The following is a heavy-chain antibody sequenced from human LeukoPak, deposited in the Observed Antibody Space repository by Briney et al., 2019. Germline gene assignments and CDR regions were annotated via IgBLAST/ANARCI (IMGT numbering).Heavy chain of an antibody. J-gene: IGHJ6*03. Sequence: SETLSLTCTVSGGSISSYYWSWIRQPPGKGLEWIGYIYYSGSTNYNPSLKSRVTISVDTSKNQFSLKLSSVTAADTAVYYCARGTRGGVPYSSGWPAVPYYYYMDVWGKGTTVTVSS. V-gene: IGHV4-59*12. D-gene: IGHD6-19*01. CDR2: IYYSGST. CDR3: ARGTRGGVPYSSGWPAVPYYYYMDV. CDR1: GGSISSYY.